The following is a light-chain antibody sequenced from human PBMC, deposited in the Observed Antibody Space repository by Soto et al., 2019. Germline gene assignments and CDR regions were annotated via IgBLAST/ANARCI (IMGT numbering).Light chain of an antibody. CDR1: SSDVGNYNL. CDR3: CSFTTSTTRV. Sequence: QSALTQPASVSGSPGQSITISCTGTSSDVGNYNLVSWYQQYPGKAPKLVIYEVSYRPSGVSNRFSGSKSGNTASLTISGLQAEDEADYYCCSFTTSTTRVFGTGTKVTVL. CDR2: EVS. V-gene: IGLV2-14*02. J-gene: IGLJ1*01.